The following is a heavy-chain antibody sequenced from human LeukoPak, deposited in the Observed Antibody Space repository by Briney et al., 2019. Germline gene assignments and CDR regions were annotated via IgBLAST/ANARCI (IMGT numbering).Heavy chain of an antibody. D-gene: IGHD3-10*01. V-gene: IGHV3-30*03. CDR1: GFTFSSYG. J-gene: IGHJ4*02. CDR3: VRGNSYFGSGSYYNRVEY. Sequence: GGSLRLSCAASGFTFSSYGMHWVRQAPGKGLEWVAVISYDGSNKYYADSVKGRFTISRDNSKNTLYLQMNSLRAEDTAVYYCVRGNSYFGSGSYYNRVEYWGQGTLVTVSS. CDR2: ISYDGSNK.